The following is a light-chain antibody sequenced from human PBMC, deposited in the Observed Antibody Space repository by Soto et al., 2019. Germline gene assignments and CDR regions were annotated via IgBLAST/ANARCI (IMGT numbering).Light chain of an antibody. J-gene: IGLJ2*01. CDR2: DVT. CDR3: SSYPTSNTLV. V-gene: IGLV2-14*03. Sequence: QSALTQPASVSGSPGQSITISCTGTSSDVGAYNFVSWYQQHPGKAPQLMIYDVTNRPSGVSSRFSGSKSGNTASLAISGRQAEDEADYYCSSYPTSNTLVFGGGTKVTVL. CDR1: SSDVGAYNF.